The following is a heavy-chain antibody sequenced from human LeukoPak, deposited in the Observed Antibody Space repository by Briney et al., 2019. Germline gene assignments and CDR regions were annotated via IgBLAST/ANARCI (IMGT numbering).Heavy chain of an antibody. CDR3: ARVRDLRLGELSFPDY. D-gene: IGHD3-16*02. V-gene: IGHV1-8*03. J-gene: IGHJ4*02. CDR2: MNPKSGNT. Sequence: ASVKVSCKASGYTFTSYDINWVRQATGQGLEWVGWMNPKSGNTGYAQKFQGRVTITRNTSISTAYMELSSLRSEDTAVYYCARVRDLRLGELSFPDYWGLGTLVTVSS. CDR1: GYTFTSYD.